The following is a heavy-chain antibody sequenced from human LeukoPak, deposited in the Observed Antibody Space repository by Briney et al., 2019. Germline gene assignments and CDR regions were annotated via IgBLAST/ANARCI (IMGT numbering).Heavy chain of an antibody. J-gene: IGHJ4*02. V-gene: IGHV4-59*01. CDR3: ARVVRMYYYYSSDSPDYFDY. CDR1: GGSISTYY. CDR2: ICYSGST. D-gene: IGHD3-22*01. Sequence: SETLSLTCTVSGGSISTYYWSWIRQPPGKGLEWIGYICYSGSTNYKASLKSRVSISVDTSKNQFSLMLSSVTAADTVVYYCARVVRMYYYYSSDSPDYFDYWGQGTLVTVSS.